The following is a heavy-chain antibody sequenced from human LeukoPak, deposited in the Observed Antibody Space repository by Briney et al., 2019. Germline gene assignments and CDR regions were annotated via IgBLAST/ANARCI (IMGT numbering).Heavy chain of an antibody. CDR3: ASHSSGWYEEYFQH. J-gene: IGHJ1*01. CDR1: GFTFSSYA. D-gene: IGHD6-19*01. V-gene: IGHV3-23*01. Sequence: GGSLRLSCAASGFTFSSYAMSWVRPAPGKGLEWVSAISGSGGSTYYADSVKGRFTISRDNSKNTLYLQMNSLRAEDTAVYYCASHSSGWYEEYFQHWGQGTLVTVSS. CDR2: ISGSGGST.